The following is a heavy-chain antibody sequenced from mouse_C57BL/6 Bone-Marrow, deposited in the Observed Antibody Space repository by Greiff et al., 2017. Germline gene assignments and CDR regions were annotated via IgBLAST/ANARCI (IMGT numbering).Heavy chain of an antibody. D-gene: IGHD1-1*01. Sequence: QLQQSGAELVRPGTSVKMSCKASGYTFTNYWIGWAKQRPGHGLEWIGDIYPGGGYTNYNEKFKGKATLTADKSSSTAYMQFSSLTSEDSAIYYCARYYYGSSYAMDYWGQGTSVTVSS. J-gene: IGHJ4*01. CDR2: IYPGGGYT. V-gene: IGHV1-63*01. CDR3: ARYYYGSSYAMDY. CDR1: GYTFTNYW.